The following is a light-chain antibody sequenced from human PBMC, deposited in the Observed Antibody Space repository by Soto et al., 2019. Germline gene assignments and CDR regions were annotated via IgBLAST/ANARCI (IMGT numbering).Light chain of an antibody. CDR3: QQTDSTPQT. V-gene: IGKV1-39*01. CDR2: AAS. Sequence: DIQMTQSPSSLSASVGDRVTISCRASQIIRNYVSWYQQKPGTAPKLLLRAASTLQSGVPSRFSGSGSGTDFTLTISSLQIEEFATYFCQQTDSTPQTFGQGTNVEI. J-gene: IGKJ1*01. CDR1: QIIRNY.